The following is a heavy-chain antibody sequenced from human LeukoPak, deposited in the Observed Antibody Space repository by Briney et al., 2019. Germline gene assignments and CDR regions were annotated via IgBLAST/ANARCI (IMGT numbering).Heavy chain of an antibody. V-gene: IGHV4-34*01. CDR2: IHYTGAT. CDR3: ARGVLVVYYFDF. J-gene: IGHJ2*01. CDR1: GGSFSGFY. D-gene: IGHD5/OR15-5a*01. Sequence: PSETLSLTCDIYGGSFSGFYWSWFRQSPGKGLEWIGEIHYTGATSYSPSLKGRVTISPGTSTNQFSLRMNSVTAADTAVYYCARGVLVVYYFDFWGRGTLVTVSS.